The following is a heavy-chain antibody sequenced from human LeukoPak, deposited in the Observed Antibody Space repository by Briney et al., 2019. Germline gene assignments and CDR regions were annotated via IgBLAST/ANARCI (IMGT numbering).Heavy chain of an antibody. CDR1: GFTASSTN. CDR3: ARLYDSSSFGAFDI. J-gene: IGHJ3*02. D-gene: IGHD3-22*01. CDR2: LYSGVST. V-gene: IGHV3-66*02. Sequence: GGSLRLSCAASGFTASSTNMGWVRPAPGKGLGWVSILYSGVSTYYPDSVKGRFTISRDNSQNTLYLQMDSLRGEDTAVYYCARLYDSSSFGAFDIWGQGTTVTVSS.